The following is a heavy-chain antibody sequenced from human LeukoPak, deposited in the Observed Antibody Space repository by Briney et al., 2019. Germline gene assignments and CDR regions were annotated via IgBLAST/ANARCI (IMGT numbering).Heavy chain of an antibody. Sequence: QPGGSLRLSCAASGFTFSSYSMNWVRQAPGKGLEWVSYISSSSSTIYYADSVKGRFTISRDNAKNSLYLQMNSLRVEDTAVYYCARGNYVGGYYFDYWGQGTLVTVSS. V-gene: IGHV3-48*04. CDR2: ISSSSSTI. J-gene: IGHJ4*02. CDR1: GFTFSSYS. D-gene: IGHD3-16*01. CDR3: ARGNYVGGYYFDY.